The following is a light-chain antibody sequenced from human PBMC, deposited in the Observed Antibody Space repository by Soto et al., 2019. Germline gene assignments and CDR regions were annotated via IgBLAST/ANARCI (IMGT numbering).Light chain of an antibody. V-gene: IGLV2-14*01. CDR1: NSDVGGYNY. CDR3: ISYTDRQSYL. CDR2: EVS. J-gene: IGLJ1*01. Sequence: QSVLTQPASVSGSPGQSITISCTGTNSDVGGYNYVSWYQQHPGKAPELMIYEVSHRPSGVSNRFSGSKSDNTASLTISGLQAEEEADYYCISYTDRQSYLFGTGTKVTVL.